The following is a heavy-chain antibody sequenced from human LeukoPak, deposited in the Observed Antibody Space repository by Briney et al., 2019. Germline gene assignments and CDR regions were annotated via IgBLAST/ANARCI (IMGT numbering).Heavy chain of an antibody. J-gene: IGHJ4*02. CDR2: IYSGGRT. D-gene: IGHD1-1*01. CDR1: GFNVSNTY. Sequence: GGSLRLSCVVTGFNVSNTYMSWVRQAPGKGLEWVSVIYSGGRTYYADSVKGRFAMSRDNSKNTLYFQMNSLTAEDTAVYFCARGTWNPALLDSWGQGTLVTVSS. CDR3: ARGTWNPALLDS. V-gene: IGHV3-53*01.